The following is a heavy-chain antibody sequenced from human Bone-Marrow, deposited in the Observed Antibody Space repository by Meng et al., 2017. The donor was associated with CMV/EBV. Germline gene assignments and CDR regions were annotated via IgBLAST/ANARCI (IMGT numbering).Heavy chain of an antibody. CDR2: INSDGSRT. CDR1: GFTFNSYW. J-gene: IGHJ5*02. Sequence: GESLKISCAASGFTFNSYWMHWVRQAPGKGLVWVSRINSDGSRTDYADSVKGRFTISRDNAKNTLYLQMNSLRAEDTAVYYCASSSSWYWFDPWGQGTLVTVSS. V-gene: IGHV3-74*01. CDR3: ASSSSWYWFDP. D-gene: IGHD6-13*01.